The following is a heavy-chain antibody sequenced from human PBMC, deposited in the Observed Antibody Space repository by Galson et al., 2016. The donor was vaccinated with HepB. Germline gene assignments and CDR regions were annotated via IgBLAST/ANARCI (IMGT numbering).Heavy chain of an antibody. CDR3: ARDSGYDYHFGLGL. Sequence: SVKVSCKASGYNFASYGISWVRQAPGQGLEWVGWINVDNGNTNYAQRFQGRVSMTTDTSATTAYMDLRTLTSDDTAVYYCARDSGYDYHFGLGLWGKGTTVTVS. CDR2: INVDNGNT. D-gene: IGHD5-12*01. CDR1: GYNFASYG. V-gene: IGHV1-18*04. J-gene: IGHJ6*04.